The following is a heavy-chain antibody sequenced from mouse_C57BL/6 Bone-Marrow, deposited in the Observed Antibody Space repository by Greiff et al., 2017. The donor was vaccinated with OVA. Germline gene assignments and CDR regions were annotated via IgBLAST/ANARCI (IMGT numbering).Heavy chain of an antibody. D-gene: IGHD1-1*01. CDR3: ARGDYYGSSGDY. Sequence: EVKLQQSGPELVKPGASVKISCKASGYTFTDYYMNWVKQSHGKSLEWIGDINPNNGGTSYNQKFKGKATLTVDKSSSTAYMELRSLTSEDSAVYYCARGDYYGSSGDYWGQGTTLTVSS. CDR1: GYTFTDYY. CDR2: INPNNGGT. J-gene: IGHJ2*01. V-gene: IGHV1-26*01.